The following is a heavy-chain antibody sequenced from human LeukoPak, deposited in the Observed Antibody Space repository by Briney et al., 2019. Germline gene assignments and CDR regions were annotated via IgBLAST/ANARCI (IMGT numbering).Heavy chain of an antibody. V-gene: IGHV4-4*02. Sequence: PSETLSLTCAVSGGSISSSNWWSWVRQPPGKGLEWIGEIYHSGSTNYNPSLKSRVTLSVDKSKNQFSLKLSSVTAADTAVYYCASVVPPWLDYWGQGTLVTVSS. CDR3: ASVVPPWLDY. D-gene: IGHD2-2*01. CDR2: IYHSGST. CDR1: GGSISSSNW. J-gene: IGHJ4*02.